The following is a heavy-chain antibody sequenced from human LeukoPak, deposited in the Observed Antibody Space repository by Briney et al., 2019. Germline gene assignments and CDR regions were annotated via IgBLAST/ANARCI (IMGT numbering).Heavy chain of an antibody. CDR2: ISSSSSTI. D-gene: IGHD3-22*01. CDR3: ARSGDYYDSSSGMDV. V-gene: IGHV3-48*02. CDR1: GLTFSSSA. J-gene: IGHJ6*02. Sequence: GGSLRLSCAASGLTFSSSALSWVRQAPGKGLEWVSYISSSSSTIYYADSVKGRFTISRDNAKNSLYLQMNSLRDEDTAVYYCARSGDYYDSSSGMDVWGQGTTVTVSS.